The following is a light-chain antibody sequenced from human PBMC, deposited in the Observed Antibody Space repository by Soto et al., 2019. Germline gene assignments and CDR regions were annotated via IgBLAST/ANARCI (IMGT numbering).Light chain of an antibody. CDR3: MQALQSHPT. CDR2: LGC. V-gene: IGKV2-28*01. CDR1: QSLLYSNGYNY. J-gene: IGKJ4*01. Sequence: DIVMTQSPISLPVTPGEPASISCRSTQSLLYSNGYNYLEWYLQKPGQSPQLLIYLGCKRASGVPDRFSGSGSGTDFTLNISTVEAEDGGVYCCMQALQSHPTYGGGTKVAIK.